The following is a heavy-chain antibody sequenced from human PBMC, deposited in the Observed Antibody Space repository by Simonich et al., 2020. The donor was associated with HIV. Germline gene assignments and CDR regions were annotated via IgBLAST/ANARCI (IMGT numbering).Heavy chain of an antibody. CDR2: RSAYNGNK. D-gene: IGHD3-9*01. V-gene: IGHV1-18*01. CDR1: GYTFNTYS. CDR3: AKEGFHDTLDY. Sequence: QVQLVQSGAEVKKPGASVKVSCKASGYTFNTYSMNWVRQAPGQGLEWLGWRSAYNGNKKYAEKFQGRVTMTTDKSTSTAYLELRRLRSDDTAVYYCAKEGFHDTLDYWGQGTLVTVSS. J-gene: IGHJ4*02.